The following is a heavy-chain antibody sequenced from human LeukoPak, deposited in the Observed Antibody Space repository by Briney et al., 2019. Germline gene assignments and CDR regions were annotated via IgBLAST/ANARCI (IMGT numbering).Heavy chain of an antibody. J-gene: IGHJ5*02. V-gene: IGHV1-2*02. D-gene: IGHD6-13*01. CDR3: ARDRAVAYSSSWSPAGGWFDP. CDR1: GYTFTGYY. Sequence: GASVKVSCKASGYTFTGYYMHWVRQAPGQGLEWMGWINPNSGGTNYAQKFQGRVTMTRDTSISTAYMELSRLRSDDTAVYYCARDRAVAYSSSWSPAGGWFDPWGQGTLVTVSS. CDR2: INPNSGGT.